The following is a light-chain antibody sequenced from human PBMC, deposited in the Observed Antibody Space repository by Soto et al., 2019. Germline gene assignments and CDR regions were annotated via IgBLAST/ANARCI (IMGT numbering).Light chain of an antibody. J-gene: IGKJ1*01. CDR3: QQYNGYRWT. CDR1: QGIRND. Sequence: DIQMTQSPSSLSASVVDRFTITCLASQGIRNDLGWYQQKPGKAPKRLIYAASSLQSGVPSRFSGSGSGTEFTLTISSLQPDDFATYYCQQYNGYRWTFGQGTKVDI. V-gene: IGKV1-17*01. CDR2: AAS.